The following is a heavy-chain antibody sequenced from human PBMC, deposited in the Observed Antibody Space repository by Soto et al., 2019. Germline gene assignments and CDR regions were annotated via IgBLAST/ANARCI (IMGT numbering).Heavy chain of an antibody. CDR2: IKQNGAEK. CDR1: GFIFSRSW. V-gene: IGHV3-7*01. CDR3: AREEEVAVGATTSDS. J-gene: IGHJ4*02. D-gene: IGHD1-26*01. Sequence: EVQLVESGGGLVQPGGSLRLSCVASGFIFSRSWMTWGRQAPGRGLEWVANIKQNGAEKYYAASVKGRFTISRDNAKKSLYLQIHSLRADDTAIYFCAREEEVAVGATTSDSWRQRTLVTVSS.